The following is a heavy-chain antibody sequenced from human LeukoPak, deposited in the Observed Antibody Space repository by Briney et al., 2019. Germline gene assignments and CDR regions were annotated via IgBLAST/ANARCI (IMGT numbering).Heavy chain of an antibody. J-gene: IGHJ4*02. CDR1: GFSFEDHA. Sequence: GGSLRLSCVVSGFSFEDHAMHWVRQAPGKGLEWVLGISWNGDTIGYADSVKGRFTVSRDNAKNSVYLRMNNLRTEDTALYYCAKASEERYSGYDDYLHYWGQGTLVTVSS. D-gene: IGHD5-12*01. CDR3: AKASEERYSGYDDYLHY. CDR2: ISWNGDTI. V-gene: IGHV3-9*01.